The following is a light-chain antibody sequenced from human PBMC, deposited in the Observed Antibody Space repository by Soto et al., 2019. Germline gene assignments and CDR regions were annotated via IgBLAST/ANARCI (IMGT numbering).Light chain of an antibody. CDR3: CSYAGDTTFFV. J-gene: IGLJ1*01. CDR2: EVN. V-gene: IGLV2-23*02. CDR1: SSDVGSYYP. Sequence: QPVLTQPASRSGSHGQSITISCTGTSSDVGSYYPVSWFQQHPGKAPKLIIYEVNKRPSGVSDRFSGSKSGNTASLTISGLQAADEAEYYCCSYAGDTTFFVFGTGTKGTV.